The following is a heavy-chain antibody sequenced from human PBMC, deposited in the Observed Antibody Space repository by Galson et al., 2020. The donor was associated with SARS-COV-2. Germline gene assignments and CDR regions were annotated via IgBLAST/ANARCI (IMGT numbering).Heavy chain of an antibody. J-gene: IGHJ6*02. CDR1: GYTFTSYG. D-gene: IGHD2-2*01. V-gene: IGHV1-18*04. CDR2: ISAYNGNT. Sequence: DSVKVSCKASGYTFTSYGNSWVRQAPGQGLEWMGWISAYNGNTTYAQKLQGRVTMTTDTSTSTAYMELRSLRSDDTAVYYCAGGVDCSSTSCIYYYYGMDVWGQGTTVTVSS. CDR3: AGGVDCSSTSCIYYYYGMDV.